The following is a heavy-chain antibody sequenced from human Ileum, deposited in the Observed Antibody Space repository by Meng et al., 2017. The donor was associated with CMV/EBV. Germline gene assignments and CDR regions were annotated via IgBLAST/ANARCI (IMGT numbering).Heavy chain of an antibody. CDR2: INSDGSST. Sequence: CSASVFTLSSFWMHWVRQAPGKGLVWVSRINSDGSSTTYADSLKGRFIIARDNAKNTLYLQMNSLRTEDTAVYCCARGGVTTGAVINYWGQGTLVTVSS. J-gene: IGHJ4*02. CDR1: VFTLSSFW. D-gene: IGHD3-3*01. V-gene: IGHV3-74*01. CDR3: ARGGVTTGAVINY.